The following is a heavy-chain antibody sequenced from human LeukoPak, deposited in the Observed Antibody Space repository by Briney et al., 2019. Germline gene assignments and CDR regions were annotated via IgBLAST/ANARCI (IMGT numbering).Heavy chain of an antibody. J-gene: IGHJ4*02. CDR1: GGSISSGGYY. CDR2: IYYSGST. Sequence: SETLSLTCTVSGGSISSGGYYWSWIRQHPGKGLEWIGYIYYSGSTYYNPSLKSRVTISVDTSKNQFSLKLSSVTAADTAVYYCARPSHRDGSTWYPYFDYWGQGTLVTVSS. D-gene: IGHD6-13*01. CDR3: ARPSHRDGSTWYPYFDY. V-gene: IGHV4-31*03.